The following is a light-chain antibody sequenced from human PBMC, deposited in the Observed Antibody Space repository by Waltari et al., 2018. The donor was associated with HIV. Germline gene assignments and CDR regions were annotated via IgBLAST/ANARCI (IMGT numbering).Light chain of an antibody. CDR2: DAS. CDR3: QQYDNLCT. J-gene: IGKJ3*01. Sequence: DIQMTQSPSSLSASVGDRVTITCQASQDITNYLNWYQQKPGKAPKLLIFDASNLERGVPSRFSGSGSGTEFTFTISSLQPEDVATYFCQQYDNLCTFGPGTRVDLK. V-gene: IGKV1-33*01. CDR1: QDITNY.